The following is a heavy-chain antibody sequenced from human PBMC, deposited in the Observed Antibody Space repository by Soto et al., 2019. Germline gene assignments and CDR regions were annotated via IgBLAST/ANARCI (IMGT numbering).Heavy chain of an antibody. CDR2: IKSRSDGGTP. CDR1: GFTLSNAW. V-gene: IGHV3-15*01. D-gene: IGHD3-3*01. Sequence: GGSLRLSCAASGFTLSNAWMNWVRHTPGRGLEWVGRIKSRSDGGTPDYGAPVKGRFTIARDDSLNTVYLQMNSLTAEDTGVYYCTTDTRRISVFGVPWDSWGQGTLVTVSS. CDR3: TTDTRRISVFGVPWDS. J-gene: IGHJ4*02.